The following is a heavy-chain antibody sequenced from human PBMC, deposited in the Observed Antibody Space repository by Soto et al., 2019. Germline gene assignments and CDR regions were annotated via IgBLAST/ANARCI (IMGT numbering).Heavy chain of an antibody. CDR2: IQSGGPT. J-gene: IGHJ6*01. CDR1: GFTVSSKY. Sequence: GGSLRLSCAASGFTVSSKYMSWVRQAPGKGLEWVSLIQSGGPTYYADSVKGRFTISRDNAKNSLYLQMNSLRDEDTAVYYCARVWQYYAMDVWGQGTTVTVSS. CDR3: ARVWQYYAMDV. V-gene: IGHV3-66*01.